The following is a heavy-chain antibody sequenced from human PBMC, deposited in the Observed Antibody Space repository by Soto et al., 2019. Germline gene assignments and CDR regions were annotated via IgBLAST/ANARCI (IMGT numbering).Heavy chain of an antibody. CDR3: ARQGVATEDYYYYYYMDV. Sequence: PSETLSLTCTVSGGSISSYYWSWIRQPPGKGLEWIGYIYYSGSTNYNPSLKSRVTISVDTSKNQFSLKLSSVTAADTAVYYCARQGVATEDYYYYYYMDVWGKGTTVTVS. V-gene: IGHV4-59*08. J-gene: IGHJ6*03. D-gene: IGHD5-12*01. CDR2: IYYSGST. CDR1: GGSISSYY.